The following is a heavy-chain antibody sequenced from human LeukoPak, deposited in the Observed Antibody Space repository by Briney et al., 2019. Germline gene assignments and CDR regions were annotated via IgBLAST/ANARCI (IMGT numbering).Heavy chain of an antibody. CDR3: ARDSGSYLYFDY. J-gene: IGHJ4*02. CDR1: GGTFSSYA. V-gene: IGHV1-69*05. Sequence: SVTVSFKSSGGTFSSYAISWVRQAPGQGLEWMGGIIPIFGTANYAQKFQGRVTITTDESTSTAYMELSSLRSEDTAVYYCARDSGSYLYFDYWGQGTLVTVSS. CDR2: IIPIFGTA. D-gene: IGHD1-26*01.